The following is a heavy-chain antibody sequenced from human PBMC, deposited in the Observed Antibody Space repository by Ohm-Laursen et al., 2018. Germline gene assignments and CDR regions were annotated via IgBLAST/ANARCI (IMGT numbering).Heavy chain of an antibody. CDR2: INPSSVYI. D-gene: IGHD5-12*01. Sequence: SLRLSCAASGFSFSGYTITWVRQAPGKGLEWVSSINPSSVYIYYADSVRGRFTVSRDNARSSLYLQMNSLRAEDTALYYCARLSGYSPGYYLDYWGQGTLVTVSS. CDR1: GFSFSGYT. V-gene: IGHV3-21*01. J-gene: IGHJ4*02. CDR3: ARLSGYSPGYYLDY.